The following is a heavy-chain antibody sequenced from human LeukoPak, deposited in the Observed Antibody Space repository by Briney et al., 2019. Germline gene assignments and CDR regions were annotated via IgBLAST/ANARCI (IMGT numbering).Heavy chain of an antibody. V-gene: IGHV4-4*07. CDR2: LYSDGTT. CDR3: ARDSSGSTRRYYFDY. J-gene: IGHJ4*02. Sequence: NPSETLSLTCTVSGASVSGYYWTWVRQPAGKGLEWVGRLYSDGTTYYNPFLESRLTLSVDTSKNQFSLRLRSVTAADTAVYYCARDSSGSTRRYYFDYWGQGALVTVPS. D-gene: IGHD3-22*01. CDR1: GASVSGYY.